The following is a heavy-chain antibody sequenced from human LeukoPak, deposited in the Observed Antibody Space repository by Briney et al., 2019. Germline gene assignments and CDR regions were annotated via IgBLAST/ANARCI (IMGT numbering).Heavy chain of an antibody. Sequence: SETLSLTCTVSGGSISSYYWSWIRQPAGKGLEWIGRIYTSGGTNYNPSLKSRVTMSVDTSKNQFSLKLSSVTAADTAVYYCARGVYYYDSSGYYPDAFDIWGQGTMVTVSS. J-gene: IGHJ3*02. CDR2: IYTSGGT. CDR3: ARGVYYYDSSGYYPDAFDI. D-gene: IGHD3-22*01. V-gene: IGHV4-4*07. CDR1: GGSISSYY.